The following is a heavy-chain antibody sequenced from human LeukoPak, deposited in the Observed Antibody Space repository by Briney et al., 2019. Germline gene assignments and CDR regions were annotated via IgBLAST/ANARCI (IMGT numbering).Heavy chain of an antibody. CDR1: GYTFTSYG. CDR3: ARSMTTVTHFDY. D-gene: IGHD4-17*01. Sequence: ASVKASCKASGYTFTSYGISWVRQAPGQGLEWMGWISAYNGNTNYAQKLQGRVTMTTDTSTSTAYMELRSLRSDDTAVYYCARSMTTVTHFDYWGQGTLVTVSS. CDR2: ISAYNGNT. V-gene: IGHV1-18*01. J-gene: IGHJ4*02.